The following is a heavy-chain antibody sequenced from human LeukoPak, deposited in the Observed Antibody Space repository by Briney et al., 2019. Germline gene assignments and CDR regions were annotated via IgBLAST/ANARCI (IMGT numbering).Heavy chain of an antibody. D-gene: IGHD3-10*01. Sequence: ASVTVSCPPSGYTLTGYYMHWVRQAPRQGLEWMGWINPNSGGTNYAQKFQGRVTMNRDTSISTAYMELSRLRSDDTAVYYCARDLDYYGSGSLTYPWGQGTLVTVSS. CDR1: GYTLTGYY. J-gene: IGHJ5*02. CDR2: INPNSGGT. V-gene: IGHV1-2*02. CDR3: ARDLDYYGSGSLTYP.